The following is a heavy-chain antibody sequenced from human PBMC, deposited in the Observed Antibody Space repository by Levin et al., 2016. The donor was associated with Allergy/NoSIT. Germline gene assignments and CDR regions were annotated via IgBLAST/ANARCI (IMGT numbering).Heavy chain of an antibody. J-gene: IGHJ5*02. CDR1: GGSISSGGYY. D-gene: IGHD2-15*01. CDR2: IYYSGST. V-gene: IGHV4-31*03. Sequence: SETLSLTCTVSGGSISSGGYYWSWIRQHPGKGLEWIGYIYYSGSTYYNPSLKSRVTISVDTSKNQFSLKLSSVTAADTAVYYCARGFRVGYCSGGSCYPIWFDPWGQGTLVTVSS. CDR3: ARGFRVGYCSGGSCYPIWFDP.